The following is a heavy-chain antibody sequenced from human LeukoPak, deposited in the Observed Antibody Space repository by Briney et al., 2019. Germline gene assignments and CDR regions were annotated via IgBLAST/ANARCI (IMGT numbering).Heavy chain of an antibody. CDR3: ASQANHDFWSAIDY. V-gene: IGHV3-53*01. CDR2: IYSGGSK. CDR1: GFTVSSKY. J-gene: IGHJ4*02. Sequence: GGSLTLSCAASGFTVSSKYMNWVRQAPGNGLEWVSLIYSGGSKYYADSEKRRFTISRDNSNNAQYLQMNSLRAEDTAVYYCASQANHDFWSAIDYWGQGTLVTDSS. D-gene: IGHD3-3*01.